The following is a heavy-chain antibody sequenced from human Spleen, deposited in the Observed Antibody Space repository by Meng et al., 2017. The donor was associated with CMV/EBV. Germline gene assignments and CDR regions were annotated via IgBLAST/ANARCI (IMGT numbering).Heavy chain of an antibody. CDR1: GSTFTSYC. J-gene: IGHJ4*02. CDR3: ARGRSSGSSSFDY. D-gene: IGHD6-13*01. Sequence: KAPGSTFTSYCSQWVRQAPGQGLEWMGIINPSGGSTSYAQKFQGRVTMTRDTSTSTVYMELSSLRSEDTAVYYCARGRSSGSSSFDYWGQGTLVTVSS. CDR2: INPSGGST. V-gene: IGHV1-46*01.